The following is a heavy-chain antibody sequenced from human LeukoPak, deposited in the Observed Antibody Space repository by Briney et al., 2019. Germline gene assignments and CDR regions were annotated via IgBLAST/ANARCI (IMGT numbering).Heavy chain of an antibody. V-gene: IGHV4-59*08. CDR3: AGPGFPNSGSSLPPPDY. D-gene: IGHD1-26*01. CDR1: GGSISGYY. CDR2: IYYSGGT. J-gene: IGHJ4*02. Sequence: SETLSLTCTVSGGSISGYYWSWIRQPPGKGLEWIGYIYYSGGTNYNPSLKSRVTISVDTSKNQFSLKLSSVTAADTAVYYCAGPGFPNSGSSLPPPDYWGQGTLSPSPQ.